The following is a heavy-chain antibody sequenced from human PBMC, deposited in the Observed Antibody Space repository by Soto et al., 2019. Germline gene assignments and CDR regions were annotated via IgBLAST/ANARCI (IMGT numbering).Heavy chain of an antibody. Sequence: PGGSLRLSCAASGFTVSSNYMSWVRQAPGKGLEWVSVIYSGGSTYYADSVKGRFTISRHNSKNTLYLQMNSLRAEDTAVYYCARETPTVTNGPYYYYGMDVWGQGTTVTVSS. CDR2: IYSGGST. J-gene: IGHJ6*02. CDR3: ARETPTVTNGPYYYYGMDV. D-gene: IGHD4-17*01. V-gene: IGHV3-53*04. CDR1: GFTVSSNY.